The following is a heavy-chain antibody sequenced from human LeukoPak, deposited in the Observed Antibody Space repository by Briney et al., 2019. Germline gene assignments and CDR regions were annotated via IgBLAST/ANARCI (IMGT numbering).Heavy chain of an antibody. CDR1: GFTFSSYA. CDR2: ISYDGSNK. J-gene: IGHJ3*02. V-gene: IGHV3-30*04. CDR3: ARVRLMLWPDAFDI. D-gene: IGHD2-2*01. Sequence: GGSLRLSCAASGFTFSSYAMHWVRQAPGKGLEWVAVISYDGSNKYYADSVKGRFTISRDNSKNTLYLQMNSLRAEDTAVYYCARVRLMLWPDAFDIWGQGTMVAVSS.